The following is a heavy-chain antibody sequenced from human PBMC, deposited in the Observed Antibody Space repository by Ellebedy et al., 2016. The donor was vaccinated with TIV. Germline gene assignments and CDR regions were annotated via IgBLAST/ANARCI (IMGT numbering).Heavy chain of an antibody. CDR3: AMSSSSWVGFDP. D-gene: IGHD6-13*01. CDR2: ISAYNGNT. Sequence: ASVKVSXKVSGYTLTELSMHWVRQAPGQGLEWMGWISAYNGNTNYAQKLQGRVTMTTDTSTSTAYMELRSLRSDDTAVYYCAMSSSSWVGFDPWGQGTLVTVSS. CDR1: GYTLTELS. J-gene: IGHJ5*02. V-gene: IGHV1-18*01.